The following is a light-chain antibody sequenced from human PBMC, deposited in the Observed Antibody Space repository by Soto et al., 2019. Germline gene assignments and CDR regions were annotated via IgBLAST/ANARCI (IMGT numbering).Light chain of an antibody. CDR3: QQSYSSPPEYT. CDR2: GAS. J-gene: IGKJ2*01. V-gene: IGKV1-39*01. CDR1: QSIITY. Sequence: DIQMTQSPSSLSASIGDRVTITCRASQSIITYLNWYQQKPGNAPKLLIHGASSLESVVPSRFSGSGSGTDFTLTISSLQPEDFATYYCQQSYSSPPEYTFGQGTKLEIK.